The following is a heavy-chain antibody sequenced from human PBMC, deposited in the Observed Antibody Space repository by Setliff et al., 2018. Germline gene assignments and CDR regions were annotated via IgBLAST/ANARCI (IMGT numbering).Heavy chain of an antibody. Sequence: ASVKVSCKASGYTFTDYGITWVRQAPGQGLEWMGWVSAYTGNAYYAHRLQDRVTLTTDKSTGTAYMELRSLGSDDTAVYYCSRLVRYCTTTSCQRLSGDEYWGQGTLVTVSS. V-gene: IGHV1-18*01. J-gene: IGHJ4*02. CDR3: SRLVRYCTTTSCQRLSGDEY. CDR2: VSAYTGNA. D-gene: IGHD2-2*01. CDR1: GYTFTDYG.